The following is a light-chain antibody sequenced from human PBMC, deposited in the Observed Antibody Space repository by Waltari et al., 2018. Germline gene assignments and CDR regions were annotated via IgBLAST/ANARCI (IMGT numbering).Light chain of an antibody. CDR3: QQHNGY. J-gene: IGKJ4*01. V-gene: IGKV1-5*01. CDR2: DVS. CDR1: QSFGSW. Sequence: TQSPSTLSASVGDRVTITCRASQSFGSWLAWYQQKPGKAPKVLISDVSNLESGVPSRFGGSGSGTEFTLTISSLQPDDFATYYCQQHNGYFGGGTKVEIK.